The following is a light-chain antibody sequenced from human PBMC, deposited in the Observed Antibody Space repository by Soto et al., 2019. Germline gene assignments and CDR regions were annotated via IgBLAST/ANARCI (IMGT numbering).Light chain of an antibody. CDR1: HDVTTY. CDR2: GAS. J-gene: IGKJ5*01. CDR3: QQRDSWPIT. Sequence: EIVMTQSPATLSVYPGERATLSCRASHDVTTYLAWYQQKPGQAPRLLIFGASNRATGIPARFSGSGSGTDFTLTINSLEPDDFAVYYCQQRDSWPITFGQGTLLEN. V-gene: IGKV3-11*01.